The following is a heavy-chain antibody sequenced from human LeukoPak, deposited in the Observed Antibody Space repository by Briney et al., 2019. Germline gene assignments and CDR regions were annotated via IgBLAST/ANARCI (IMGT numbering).Heavy chain of an antibody. D-gene: IGHD6-13*01. CDR1: RFTFSSYW. V-gene: IGHV3-7*01. J-gene: IGHJ5*02. CDR2: IKQDGSEK. CDR3: ARSIAAAGIWFDP. Sequence: GGSLRLSCAASRFTFSSYWMSWVRQAPGKGLEWVANIKQDGSEKYYVDSVKGRFTISRDNAKNSLYLQMNSLRAEDTAVYYCARSIAAAGIWFDPWGQGTLVTVSS.